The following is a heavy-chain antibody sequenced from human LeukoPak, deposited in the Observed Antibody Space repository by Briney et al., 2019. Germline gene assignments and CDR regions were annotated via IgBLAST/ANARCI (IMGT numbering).Heavy chain of an antibody. J-gene: IGHJ6*03. V-gene: IGHV1-8*01. CDR2: MNPNSGNT. Sequence: GASVKVSCKASGYTFTSYDINWVRQATGQGLEWMGWMNPNSGNTGYAQKFQGRVTMTRDTSISTAYMELSRLRSGDTAVYYCARDGGYSYGYVHYYYMDVWGKGTTVTVSS. CDR3: ARDGGYSYGYVHYYYMDV. D-gene: IGHD5-18*01. CDR1: GYTFTSYD.